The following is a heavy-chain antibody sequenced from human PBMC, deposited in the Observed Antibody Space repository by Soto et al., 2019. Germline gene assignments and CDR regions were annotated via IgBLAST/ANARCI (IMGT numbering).Heavy chain of an antibody. J-gene: IGHJ4*02. CDR3: ARDAGPFDY. CDR1: GYTFSNFA. Sequence: QVQLVQSGAEVKKPGASVKVSCKASGYTFSNFAMHGVRQATGQRLEWIGWIKAGHWNTQYSQKFQGRVTITRDTSANTAYMELSSLRSEDTAVYYCARDAGPFDYWCQGTLGTVSS. V-gene: IGHV1-3*01. CDR2: IKAGHWNT. D-gene: IGHD3-10*01.